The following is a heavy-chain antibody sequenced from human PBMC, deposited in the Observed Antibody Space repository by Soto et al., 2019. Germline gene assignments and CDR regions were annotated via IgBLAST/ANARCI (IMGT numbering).Heavy chain of an antibody. CDR1: GYTFISYN. CDR2: MNTNSGNT. D-gene: IGHD3-16*01. Sequence: QVQLVQSGAEVKKPGASVKVSCKASGYTFISYNINWVRQATGQGLEWMGWMNTNSGNTGYAQKLQGRVTMTRNTSIRTAYMELSSLRSEDTAVYYCARAWGTPRDYWGQGTLVTVSS. CDR3: ARAWGTPRDY. V-gene: IGHV1-8*01. J-gene: IGHJ4*02.